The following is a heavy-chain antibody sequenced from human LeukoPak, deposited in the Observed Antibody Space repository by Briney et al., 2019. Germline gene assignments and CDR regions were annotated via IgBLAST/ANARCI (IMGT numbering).Heavy chain of an antibody. CDR1: GFTFSNAW. CDR2: IKSKTDGGTT. V-gene: IGHV3-15*01. D-gene: IGHD6-19*01. Sequence: KTGGSLRLSCAASGFTFSNAWMSWVRQAPGKGLEWVGRIKSKTDGGTTDYAAPVKGRFTISRDDSKNTLYLQMNSLKTEDTAVYYCTTVYSSGRYEGHFDYWGQGTLVTVSS. J-gene: IGHJ4*02. CDR3: TTVYSSGRYEGHFDY.